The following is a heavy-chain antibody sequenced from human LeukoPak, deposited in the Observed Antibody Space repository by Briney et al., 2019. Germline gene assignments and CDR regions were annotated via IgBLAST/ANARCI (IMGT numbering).Heavy chain of an antibody. Sequence: GGSLRLSCAASGFTFDDYGMRWVRQAPGKGLEWVSGINCDGSNTGYADSVKGRFTISRDNAKNSLYLQRNSLRAEDTALYYFASSAIGGHDYYNDSSGYSASAFDIWGQGTMVTVSS. D-gene: IGHD3-22*01. V-gene: IGHV3-20*04. CDR2: INCDGSNT. J-gene: IGHJ3*02. CDR1: GFTFDDYG. CDR3: ASSAIGGHDYYNDSSGYSASAFDI.